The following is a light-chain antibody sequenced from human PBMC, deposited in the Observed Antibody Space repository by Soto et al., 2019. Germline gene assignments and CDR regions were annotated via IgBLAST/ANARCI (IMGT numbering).Light chain of an antibody. Sequence: EIVLTQSPATLSLSPGERATLSCMASQSVSSYVAWYQQKPGQAPRLLIYDASNRATGLPARFSGSGSGTDFTLTISSLEPEDFAVYYCQQRSNWLTFGGGTKVEIK. CDR3: QQRSNWLT. J-gene: IGKJ4*01. V-gene: IGKV3-11*01. CDR2: DAS. CDR1: QSVSSY.